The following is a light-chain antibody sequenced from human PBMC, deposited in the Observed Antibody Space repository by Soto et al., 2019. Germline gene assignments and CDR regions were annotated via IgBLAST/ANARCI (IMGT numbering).Light chain of an antibody. CDR2: EVS. V-gene: IGLV2-14*01. Sequence: SAVTQPASLSGSPGPSITISCTGTIIDVGTYNYVSWYQQHPGKAPKLMIYEVSNRPSGISNRFSGSKSGDTASLTISGLHTEDEADYYCCSYTSNSTYVFGTGTKVTV. CDR1: IIDVGTYNY. CDR3: CSYTSNSTYV. J-gene: IGLJ1*01.